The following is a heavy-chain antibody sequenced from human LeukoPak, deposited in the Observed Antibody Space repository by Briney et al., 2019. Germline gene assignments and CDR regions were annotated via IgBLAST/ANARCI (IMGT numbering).Heavy chain of an antibody. V-gene: IGHV3-30-3*01. Sequence: GGSLRLSCAASGFTFSSYAMHWVRQAPGKGLEWVAVISYDGSNKYYADSAKGRFTISRDNSKNTLYLQMNSLRAEDTAVYYCARDRSGLMVRGVNSSDYYYYYGMDVWGQGTTVTVSS. J-gene: IGHJ6*02. CDR1: GFTFSSYA. CDR2: ISYDGSNK. CDR3: ARDRSGLMVRGVNSSDYYYYYGMDV. D-gene: IGHD3-10*01.